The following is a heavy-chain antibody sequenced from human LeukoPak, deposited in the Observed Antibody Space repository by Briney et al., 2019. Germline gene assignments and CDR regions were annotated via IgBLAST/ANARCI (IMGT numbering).Heavy chain of an antibody. CDR3: AQLTYYYDGSDYYSHHY. CDR1: GFSLSTSGVG. CDR2: IYWDDDK. Sequence: SGPTLVKPTQTLTLTCTFSGFSLSTSGVGVGWIRQPPGKALEWLALIYWDDDKRYSPSLKSRLTITKDTSKNQVVLTMTNMDPVDTATYYCAQLTYYYDGSDYYSHHYWGQGTLVTVSS. V-gene: IGHV2-5*02. J-gene: IGHJ4*02. D-gene: IGHD3-22*01.